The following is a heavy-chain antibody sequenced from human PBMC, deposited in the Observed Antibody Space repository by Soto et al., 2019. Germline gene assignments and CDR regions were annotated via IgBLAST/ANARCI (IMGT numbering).Heavy chain of an antibody. Sequence: PGGSLRLSCAASGFTFSSYGMHWVRQAPGKGLEWVAVISYDGSNKYYADSVKGRFTISRDNSKNTLYLQMNSLRVEDTAIYYCARDFETDFLPGRQRYNWFGHWGQGILVTVSS. CDR2: ISYDGSNK. J-gene: IGHJ5*02. V-gene: IGHV3-30*03. CDR1: GFTFSSYG. D-gene: IGHD3-9*01. CDR3: ARDFETDFLPGRQRYNWFGH.